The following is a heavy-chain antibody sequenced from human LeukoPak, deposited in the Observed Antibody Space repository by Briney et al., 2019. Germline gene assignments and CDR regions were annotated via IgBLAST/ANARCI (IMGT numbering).Heavy chain of an antibody. CDR1: GYTLTGYY. D-gene: IGHD6-13*01. V-gene: IGHV1-2*02. CDR3: ARAHLIAAAGYNWFDP. Sequence: ASVKVSCKAPGYTLTGYYIHWVRQAPGQGLEWMGWINPNSGGTNYAQKFQGRVTMTRDTSISTAYMELSRLRSDDTAVYYCARAHLIAAAGYNWFDPWGQGTLVTVSS. CDR2: INPNSGGT. J-gene: IGHJ5*02.